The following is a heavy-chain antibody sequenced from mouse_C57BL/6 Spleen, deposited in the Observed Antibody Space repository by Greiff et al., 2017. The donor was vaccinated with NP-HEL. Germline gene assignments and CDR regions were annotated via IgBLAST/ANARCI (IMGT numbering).Heavy chain of an antibody. CDR2: IYPGDGDT. Sequence: VKLQESGPELVKPGASVKISCKASGYAFSSSWMNWVKQRPGKGLEWIGRIYPGDGDTNYNGKFKGKATLTADKSSSTAYMQLSSLTSEDSAVYFCARKGIYYGNYEEFAYWGQGTLVTVSA. CDR3: ARKGIYYGNYEEFAY. J-gene: IGHJ3*01. CDR1: GYAFSSSW. V-gene: IGHV1-82*01. D-gene: IGHD2-1*01.